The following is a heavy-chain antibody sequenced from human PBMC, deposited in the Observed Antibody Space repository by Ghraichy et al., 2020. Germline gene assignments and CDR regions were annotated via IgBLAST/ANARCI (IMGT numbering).Heavy chain of an antibody. V-gene: IGHV4-59*08. CDR2: IYNSGTT. CDR3: AQGKGYKIDF. J-gene: IGHJ4*02. D-gene: IGHD5-24*01. CDR1: GGSVGSSF. Sequence: SETLSLTCIVSGGSVGSSFWNWIRQPPGKEREWIGYIYNSGTTKYNPSLKSRVSISIDTSKNQFSLRLRSVTAADTAVYYYAQGKGYKIDFWGRGTLVTVSS.